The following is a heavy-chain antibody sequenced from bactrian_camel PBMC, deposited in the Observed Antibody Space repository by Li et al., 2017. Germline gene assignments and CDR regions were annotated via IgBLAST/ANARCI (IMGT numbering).Heavy chain of an antibody. D-gene: IGHD5*01. J-gene: IGHJ6*01. CDR3: AADFITARGFPADCLPGRNEFGY. CDR1: RHTYSSYC. Sequence: QLVESGGGSVQAGGSLRLSCGALRHTYSSYCMGWFRQVPGKEREGVATIDSGGGTYYADSVKGRFTISRADSGNTVHLQMDSLSPEDTAVYYCAADFITARGFPADCLPGRNEFGYWGQGTQVTVS. CDR2: IDSGGGT. V-gene: IGHV3S57*01.